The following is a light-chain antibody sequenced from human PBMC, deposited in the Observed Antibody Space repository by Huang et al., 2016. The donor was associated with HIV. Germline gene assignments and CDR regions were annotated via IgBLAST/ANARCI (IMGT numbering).Light chain of an antibody. CDR1: QNINSE. V-gene: IGKV1-39*01. CDR3: QQSHSTPWT. CDR2: ITS. J-gene: IGKJ1*01. Sequence: DIQMTQSPSSLSASVGDRVTSNCRASQNINSELNWYQQKPGKAPTLLSEITSNLASAAPSRCSGSGSGTDFTLTITTLQPEDLATYFCQQSHSTPWTFGLGTKVEI.